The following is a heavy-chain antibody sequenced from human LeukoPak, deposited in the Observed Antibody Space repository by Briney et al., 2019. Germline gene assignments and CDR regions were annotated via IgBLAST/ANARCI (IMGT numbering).Heavy chain of an antibody. V-gene: IGHV4-4*07. D-gene: IGHD5-24*01. J-gene: IGHJ4*02. CDR1: GGSLSLSY. CDR3: ARVELATIDHFDY. Sequence: SETLSLTCTVSGGSLSLSYWSWMRQPAGKGLEWIGRIYSSGSTNYNPSLKSRVTMSVDTSKNQFSLKLTSVTAADTAVYYCARVELATIDHFDYWGQGILVTVSS. CDR2: IYSSGST.